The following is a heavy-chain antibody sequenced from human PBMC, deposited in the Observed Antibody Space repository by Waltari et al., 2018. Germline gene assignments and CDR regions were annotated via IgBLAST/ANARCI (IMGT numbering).Heavy chain of an antibody. CDR1: GFLFRSFA. CDR2: TSASRGST. J-gene: IGHJ4*02. CDR3: TKMRRNLPRDIIDN. Sequence: EVQLLESGGGLVQRGGSLRLSCSVCGFLFRSFAMSWVCNNSGKGLEWVAGTSASRGSTYYADSVQGRFTISRDNSKKRVFLQMNSLRAEDTATYYCTKMRRNLPRDIIDNWGQGTQVIIAS. V-gene: IGHV3-23*01.